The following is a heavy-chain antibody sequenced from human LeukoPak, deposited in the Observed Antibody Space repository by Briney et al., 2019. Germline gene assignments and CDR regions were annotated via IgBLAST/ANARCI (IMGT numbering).Heavy chain of an antibody. CDR3: AALDYGDYLMNY. D-gene: IGHD4-17*01. CDR1: GYTFTSYY. J-gene: IGHJ4*02. V-gene: IGHV1-46*01. CDR2: INPSGGST. Sequence: ASVKVSCKASGYTFTSYYMHWARQAPGQGLEWMGIINPSGGSTSYAQKFQGRVTMTRDMSTSTVYMELSSLRSEDTAVYYCAALDYGDYLMNYWGQGTLVTVSS.